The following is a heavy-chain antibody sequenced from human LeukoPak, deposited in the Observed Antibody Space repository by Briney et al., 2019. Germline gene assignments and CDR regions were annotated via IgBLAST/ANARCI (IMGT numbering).Heavy chain of an antibody. CDR2: ISWNSGSI. D-gene: IGHD3-10*01. CDR3: AKASSVRESLDY. V-gene: IGHV3-9*01. Sequence: GGSLRLSCAASGFTFDDYAMHWVRQAPGKGLEWVSGISWNSGSIGYADSVKGRFTISRDNAKNSLYLQMNSLRAEDTALYYCAKASSVRESLDYWGQGTLVTVSS. J-gene: IGHJ4*02. CDR1: GFTFDDYA.